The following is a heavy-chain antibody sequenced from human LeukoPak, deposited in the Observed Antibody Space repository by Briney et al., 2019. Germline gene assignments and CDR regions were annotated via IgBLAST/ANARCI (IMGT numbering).Heavy chain of an antibody. CDR3: ATDDLRAARLNDAFDI. CDR1: GYTLTELS. Sequence: ASVKVSCKVSGYTLTELSMHWVRQAPGKGLEWMGGFDPEDGETIYAQKFQGRVTMTEDTSTDTAYMELSSLRSEDTAVYYCATDDLRAARLNDAFDIWGQGTMVTVSS. D-gene: IGHD6-6*01. V-gene: IGHV1-24*01. J-gene: IGHJ3*02. CDR2: FDPEDGET.